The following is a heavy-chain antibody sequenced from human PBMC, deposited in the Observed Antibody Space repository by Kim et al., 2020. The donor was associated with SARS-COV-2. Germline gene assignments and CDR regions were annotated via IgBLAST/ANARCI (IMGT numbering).Heavy chain of an antibody. Sequence: ASVKVSCKASGYTFTSYYMHWVRQAPGQGLEWMGIINPSGGSTSYAQKFQGRVTMTRDTSTSTVYMELSSLRSEDTAVYYCARDGWRYYYGSGSYYIDWGQGTLVTVSS. D-gene: IGHD3-10*01. J-gene: IGHJ4*02. CDR2: INPSGGST. V-gene: IGHV1-46*01. CDR3: ARDGWRYYYGSGSYYID. CDR1: GYTFTSYY.